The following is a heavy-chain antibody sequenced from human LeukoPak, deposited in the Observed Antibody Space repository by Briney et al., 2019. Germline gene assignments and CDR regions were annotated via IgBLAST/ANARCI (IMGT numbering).Heavy chain of an antibody. Sequence: PETLSLTCTVSGDSISSYYWSWIRQPAGKGLEWIGRIYTSENTNYNPSLKSRVTMSVDRSKNQFSLKLSSVTAADTAVYYCARERGYCFDPWGQGMQVTVSS. V-gene: IGHV4-4*07. D-gene: IGHD3-3*01. CDR1: GDSISSYY. J-gene: IGHJ5*02. CDR3: ARERGYCFDP. CDR2: IYTSENT.